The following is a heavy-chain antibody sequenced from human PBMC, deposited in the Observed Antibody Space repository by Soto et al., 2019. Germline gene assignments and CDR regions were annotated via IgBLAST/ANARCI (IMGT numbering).Heavy chain of an antibody. D-gene: IGHD6-19*01. J-gene: IGHJ6*02. CDR1: GFPFSSYG. CDR2: ISYDGSNK. CDR3: AKDRRRGIAVAGIGLGYYYYGMDV. V-gene: IGHV3-30*18. Sequence: LRLSCAASGFPFSSYGMHWVRQAPGKGLEWVAVISYDGSNKYYADSVKGRFTISRDNSKNTLYLQMNSLRAEDTAVYYCAKDRRRGIAVAGIGLGYYYYGMDVWGQGTTVTVSS.